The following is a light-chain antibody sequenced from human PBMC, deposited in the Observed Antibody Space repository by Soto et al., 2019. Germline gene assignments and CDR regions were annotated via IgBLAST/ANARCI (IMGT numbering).Light chain of an antibody. V-gene: IGLV2-14*01. CDR1: SSDVGGHDF. CDR3: SSFRSGSTL. J-gene: IGLJ6*01. CDR2: EVS. Sequence: QSALTQPASVSGSPGQSVTISCTGTSSDVGGHDFVSWYQQHPGKAPKLMIYEVSNRPSGVSSRFSGSKSGNTASLTISGLQAEDEADYYCSSFRSGSTLFGTGTQLTVL.